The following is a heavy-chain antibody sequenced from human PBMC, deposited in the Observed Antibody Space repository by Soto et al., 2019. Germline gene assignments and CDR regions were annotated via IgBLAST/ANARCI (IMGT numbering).Heavy chain of an antibody. CDR2: IYGGAST. V-gene: IGHV3-53*01. CDR1: GFSLSSIY. J-gene: IGHJ6*02. CDR3: APFTPKFCSSRKCYDRDV. D-gene: IGHD2-2*01. Sequence: EVQLVESGGGLIQPGGSLRLSCAASGFSLSSIYMSWVRQTPGKGLEWVSLIYGGASTYYADSVKGRFTVSRDKSKNTLSLQMDSLRAEDTAVYFCAPFTPKFCSSRKCYDRDVWGQGTTVTVSS.